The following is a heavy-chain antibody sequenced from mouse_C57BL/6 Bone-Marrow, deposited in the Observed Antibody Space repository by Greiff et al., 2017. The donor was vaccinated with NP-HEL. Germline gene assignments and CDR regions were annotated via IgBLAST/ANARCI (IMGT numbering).Heavy chain of an antibody. D-gene: IGHD2-3*01. Sequence: VQLQQPGAELVKPGASVKLSCKASGYTFTSYWMHWVKQRPGQGLEWIGMIHPNSGSTNYNEKFKSKATLTVDKSSSTAYMQLSSLTSEDSAVYYCARYDGYYLFAYWGQGTLVTVSA. J-gene: IGHJ3*01. CDR3: ARYDGYYLFAY. V-gene: IGHV1-64*01. CDR1: GYTFTSYW. CDR2: IHPNSGST.